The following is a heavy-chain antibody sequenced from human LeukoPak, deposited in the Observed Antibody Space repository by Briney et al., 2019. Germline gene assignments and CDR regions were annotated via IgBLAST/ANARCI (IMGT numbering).Heavy chain of an antibody. CDR2: INHSGST. CDR1: GGSFSGYY. Sequence: SETLSLTCAVYGGSFSGYYWSWIRQPPGKGLEWIGEINHSGSTNYNPSLKSRVTISVDTPKNQFSLKLRSVTAADTAVYYCARVSDRDGYNFRTNDAFDIWGQGTMVTVSS. D-gene: IGHD5-24*01. V-gene: IGHV4-34*01. CDR3: ARVSDRDGYNFRTNDAFDI. J-gene: IGHJ3*02.